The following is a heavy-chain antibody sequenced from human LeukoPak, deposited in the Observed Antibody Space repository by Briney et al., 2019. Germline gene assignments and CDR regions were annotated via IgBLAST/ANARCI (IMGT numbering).Heavy chain of an antibody. CDR2: ITGSGGTS. J-gene: IGHJ4*02. Sequence: GGSLRLSCAASGFIFRNYAMSWVRQAPGKGLEWVSAITGSGGTSWYADSVKGHFTISRDNSKNTLYLQMNSLGADDTAVYYCAKWGDYDGLTGYSDCWGLGTLVTVSS. D-gene: IGHD3-9*01. CDR3: AKWGDYDGLTGYSDC. CDR1: GFIFRNYA. V-gene: IGHV3-23*01.